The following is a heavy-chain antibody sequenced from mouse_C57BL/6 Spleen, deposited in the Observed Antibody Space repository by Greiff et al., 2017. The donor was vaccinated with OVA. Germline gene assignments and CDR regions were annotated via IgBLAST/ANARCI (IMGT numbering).Heavy chain of an antibody. Sequence: EVKLVESGGDLVKPGGSLKLSCAASGFTFSSYGMSWVRQTPDKRLEWVATISSGGSYTYYPDSVKGRFTISRDNAKNTLYLQMSSLKSEDTAMYYCARHDSSGYEDYWGQGTTLTVSS. V-gene: IGHV5-6*02. D-gene: IGHD3-2*02. CDR2: ISSGGSYT. CDR3: ARHDSSGYEDY. CDR1: GFTFSSYG. J-gene: IGHJ2*01.